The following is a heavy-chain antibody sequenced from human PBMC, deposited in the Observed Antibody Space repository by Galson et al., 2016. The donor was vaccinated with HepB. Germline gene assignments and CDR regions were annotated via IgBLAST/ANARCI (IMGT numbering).Heavy chain of an antibody. V-gene: IGHV3-48*01. CDR3: ATTQWLALNY. CDR1: GFTFSSYS. CDR2: ISSSSSTI. D-gene: IGHD2-8*01. J-gene: IGHJ4*02. Sequence: SLRLSCAASGFTFSSYSLNWVRQAPGKGLEWVSYISSSSSTIYYAVSVKGRFTISRDNAKNSVYLQMNSLRAEDTALYYCATTQWLALNYWGQGTLVTVSS.